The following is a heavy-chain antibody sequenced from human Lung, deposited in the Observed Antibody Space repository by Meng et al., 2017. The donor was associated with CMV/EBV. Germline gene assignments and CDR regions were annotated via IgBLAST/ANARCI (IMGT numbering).Heavy chain of an antibody. J-gene: IGHJ4*02. D-gene: IGHD3-10*01. Sequence: QLPLSRSGAEVKRPGAALKVSRKGSHYTFTGDGVSWSRHAPEQGLEWRARLGALDGDKSHAPRCQGRVTVTADRPTATAYMELRNLRSDDTSVYYCSRGAPGRRYAHYWGKGTLVTVSS. CDR3: SRGAPGRRYAHY. CDR2: LGALDGDK. CDR1: HYTFTGDG. V-gene: IGHV1-18*01.